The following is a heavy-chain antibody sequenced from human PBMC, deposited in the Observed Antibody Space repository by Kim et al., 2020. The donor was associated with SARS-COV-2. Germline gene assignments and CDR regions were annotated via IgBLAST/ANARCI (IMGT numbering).Heavy chain of an antibody. D-gene: IGHD2-2*01. CDR1: GFIFTNAW. CDR2: IKRHDDGGTV. CDR3: TTLPLGYCSMSSCYGYFEY. V-gene: IGHV3-15*01. Sequence: GGSLRLSCAASGFIFTNAWMNWVRQAPGKGLEWVGRIKRHDDGGTVDYAAPVKGRFTISRDDSMDTLYLQMNSLKTEDTGVYYCTTLPLGYCSMSSCYGYFEYWGRGALVTVSS. J-gene: IGHJ4*02.